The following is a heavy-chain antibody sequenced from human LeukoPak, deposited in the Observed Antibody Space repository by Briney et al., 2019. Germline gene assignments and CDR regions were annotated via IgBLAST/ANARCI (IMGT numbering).Heavy chain of an antibody. J-gene: IGHJ4*02. CDR2: MNPNSDYT. D-gene: IGHD1-1*01. V-gene: IGHV1-8*02. Sequence: GASVKVSCKASGGTFSSYAISWVRQAPGQGLEWIGWMNPNSDYTGFSRKFQGRVTKTRNTSINTAYMELSSLGSDDTATYYCARSHETKNGFDFWGQGTLVAVSS. CDR3: ARSHETKNGFDF. CDR1: GGTFSSYA.